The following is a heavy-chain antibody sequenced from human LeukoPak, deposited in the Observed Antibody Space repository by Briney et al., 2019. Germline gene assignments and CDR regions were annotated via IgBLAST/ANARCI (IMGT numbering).Heavy chain of an antibody. CDR3: ARVFVGYDSSGYYYYYFDY. CDR1: GFTFSSYS. D-gene: IGHD3-22*01. Sequence: PGGSLRLSCAASGFTFSSYSMNWVRQAPGKGLEWVSSISSSSSYIYYADSVKGRVTISRDNAKNSLYLQMNSLRAEDTAVYYCARVFVGYDSSGYYYYYFDYWGQGTLVTVSS. J-gene: IGHJ4*02. CDR2: ISSSSSYI. V-gene: IGHV3-21*01.